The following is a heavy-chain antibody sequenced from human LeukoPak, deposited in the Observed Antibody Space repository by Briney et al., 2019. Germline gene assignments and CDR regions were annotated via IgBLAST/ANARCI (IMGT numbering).Heavy chain of an antibody. CDR3: ARHGGITIFGAAQPGGAFDI. CDR1: GGTFKNYA. CDR2: IVPIFGTA. Sequence: ASVKVSCKASGGTFKNYAISWVRQAPGQGLEWMGGIVPIFGTANSAQKFQGRVTITTDASTSTAYMELSSLRSEDTAVYYCARHGGITIFGAAQPGGAFDIWGQGTLVTVSS. D-gene: IGHD3-3*01. J-gene: IGHJ3*02. V-gene: IGHV1-69*05.